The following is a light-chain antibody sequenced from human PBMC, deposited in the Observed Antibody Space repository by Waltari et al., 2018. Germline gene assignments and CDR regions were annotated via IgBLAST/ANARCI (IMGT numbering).Light chain of an antibody. CDR2: EVS. Sequence: DIAMTQTTLSLSVTPGQPASISCTSSQSLMHSDGKTYLYWYLQKPGPPPQLQIYEVSNRCSGVPDRFSCSGSGTDFTLKISLVEAEDVGVYYCMQSIQLPRFTFGPGTKVDIK. V-gene: IGKV2D-29*01. J-gene: IGKJ3*01. CDR3: MQSIQLPRFT. CDR1: QSLMHSDGKTY.